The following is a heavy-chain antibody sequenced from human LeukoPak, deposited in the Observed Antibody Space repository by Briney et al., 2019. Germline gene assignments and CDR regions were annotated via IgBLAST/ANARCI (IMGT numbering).Heavy chain of an antibody. CDR1: GGFISSYY. CDR2: INHSGST. Sequence: PSETLSLTCTVSGGFISSYYWSWIRQPPGKGLEWIGGINHSGSTNYNPSLKSRVTISVDTSKNQFSLKLSSVTAADTAVYYCARQTRAFDYWGQGTLVTVSS. J-gene: IGHJ4*02. D-gene: IGHD1-14*01. CDR3: ARQTRAFDY. V-gene: IGHV4-34*01.